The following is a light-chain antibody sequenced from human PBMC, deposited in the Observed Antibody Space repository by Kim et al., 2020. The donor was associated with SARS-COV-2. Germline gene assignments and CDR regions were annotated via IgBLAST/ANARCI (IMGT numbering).Light chain of an antibody. CDR1: YSDIGRFDY. V-gene: IGLV2-14*03. Sequence: QSLTISCTGSYSDIGRFDYVSWFQQRPGKAPKLIIFDVTKRPSGISIRCSASKSGNMASLTISGLQAEDEADYYCSSYSSSSTRRVFGGGTQLTVL. CDR2: DVT. CDR3: SSYSSSSTRRV. J-gene: IGLJ3*02.